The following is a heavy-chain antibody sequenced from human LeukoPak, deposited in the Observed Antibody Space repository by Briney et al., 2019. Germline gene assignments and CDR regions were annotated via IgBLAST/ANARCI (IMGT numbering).Heavy chain of an antibody. Sequence: GGSLRLSCAASGFTFSSYWMSWVRQAPGKGLEWVANIKQDGSEKYYVDSVKGRFTISRDNAKNSLYLQMNSLRAEDTAVYYCTSGYSYGQVDYWGQGTLVTVSS. CDR2: IKQDGSEK. CDR1: GFTFSSYW. J-gene: IGHJ4*02. V-gene: IGHV3-7*01. D-gene: IGHD5-18*01. CDR3: TSGYSYGQVDY.